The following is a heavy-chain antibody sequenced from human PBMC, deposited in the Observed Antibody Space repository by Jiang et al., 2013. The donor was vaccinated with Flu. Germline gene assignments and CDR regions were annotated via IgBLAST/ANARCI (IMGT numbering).Heavy chain of an antibody. CDR2: IDWDDDK. V-gene: IGHV2-70*16. J-gene: IGHJ6*04. CDR1: GFSLSTSGMC. CDR3: ARMVVRDHYYGMDV. Sequence: KPTQTLTLTCTFSGFSLSTSGMCVSWIRQPLGKALEWLARIDWDDDKFYSTSLKTRLTISKDTSRNQVVLTMTNMDPVDTAMYYCARMVVRDHYYGMDVWGKGTTVTVSS. D-gene: IGHD2-15*01.